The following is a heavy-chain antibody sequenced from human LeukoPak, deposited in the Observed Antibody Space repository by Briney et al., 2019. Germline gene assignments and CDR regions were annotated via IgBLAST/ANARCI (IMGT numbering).Heavy chain of an antibody. V-gene: IGHV3-49*04. Sequence: PGGSLRLSCSASGFTFSSYWMSWVRQAPGKGLEWISFIRSKAYGETTEYAASVRGRFTISRDDSKSIAYLQMNSLETEDTAVYYCTRTRTKLGTFDYWGQGTLVTVSS. D-gene: IGHD1-14*01. CDR3: TRTRTKLGTFDY. CDR1: GFTFSSYW. CDR2: IRSKAYGETT. J-gene: IGHJ4*02.